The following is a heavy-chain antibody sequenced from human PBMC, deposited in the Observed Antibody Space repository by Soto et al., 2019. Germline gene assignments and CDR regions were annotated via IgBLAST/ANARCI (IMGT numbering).Heavy chain of an antibody. CDR1: GGTFSSYA. CDR2: IIPIFGTA. CDR3: ARGDTTDYYYYYGMDV. D-gene: IGHD4-17*01. Sequence: SVKVSCKASGGTFSSYAISWVRQAPGQGLEWMGGIIPIFGTANYAQKFQGRVTITADESTSTAYMELSSLRSEDTAVYYCARGDTTDYYYYYGMDVWGQGTKVTVSS. J-gene: IGHJ6*02. V-gene: IGHV1-69*13.